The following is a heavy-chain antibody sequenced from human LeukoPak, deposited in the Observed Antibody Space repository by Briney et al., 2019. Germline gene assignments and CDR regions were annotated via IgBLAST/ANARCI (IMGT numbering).Heavy chain of an antibody. J-gene: IGHJ6*03. CDR3: ARVVVVPAAIRPYSYYYYMDV. V-gene: IGHV1-18*01. D-gene: IGHD2-2*02. CDR2: ISAYNGNT. CDR1: GYTFTSYG. Sequence: ASVKVSCKASGYTFTSYGISWVRQAPGQGLEWMGWISAYNGNTNYAQKLQGRVTMTTDTSTSTAYMELRSLRSDDTAVYYCARVVVVPAAIRPYSYYYYMDVWGKGTTVTVSS.